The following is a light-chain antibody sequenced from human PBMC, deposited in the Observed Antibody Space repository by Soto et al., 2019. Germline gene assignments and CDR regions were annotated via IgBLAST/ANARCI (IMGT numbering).Light chain of an antibody. CDR3: QQYGSSGT. Sequence: EIVLTQSPATLSLSPGERATLSRRSSQSVRRYLAWYQQKPGQAPRLLLYDASTRATGIPSRFSGSGSGTDFTLTISSLEPEDFAVYYCQQYGSSGTFGQGTKVDIK. J-gene: IGKJ1*01. CDR1: QSVRRY. CDR2: DAS. V-gene: IGKV3-11*01.